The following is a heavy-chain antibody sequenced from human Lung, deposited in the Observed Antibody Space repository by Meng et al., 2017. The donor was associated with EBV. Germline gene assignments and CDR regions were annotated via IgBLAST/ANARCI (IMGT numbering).Heavy chain of an antibody. CDR1: GYTFTSYD. CDR3: GSRRGYTGYIIDS. V-gene: IGHV1-8*01. Sequence: QVQWVHRGAGVRKPGASGKVSCKASGYTFTSYDINSVRQAAGQGLEWMGWMNPNSGNTDYAQKFQGRVTFIADNSTSTVYMELSSLKSDDTAVYYCGSRRGYTGYIIDSWGQGTLVTVSS. CDR2: MNPNSGNT. D-gene: IGHD5-12*01. J-gene: IGHJ4*02.